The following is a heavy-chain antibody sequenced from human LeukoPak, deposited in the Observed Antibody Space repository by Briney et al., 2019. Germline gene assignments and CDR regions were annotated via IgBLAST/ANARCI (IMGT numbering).Heavy chain of an antibody. CDR3: ARGAHNWIGGSYYYYMDV. D-gene: IGHD1-20*01. Sequence: GASVKISCKASGYTLTSYGISWVPQAPGQGPEWVGWISAYNGNTNYAQKLQGRVTMTRNPSISTAYLALSSLQSEDTAGYYFARGAHNWIGGSYYYYMDVWGKGTTVTVSS. V-gene: IGHV1-18*01. J-gene: IGHJ6*03. CDR2: ISAYNGNT. CDR1: GYTLTSYG.